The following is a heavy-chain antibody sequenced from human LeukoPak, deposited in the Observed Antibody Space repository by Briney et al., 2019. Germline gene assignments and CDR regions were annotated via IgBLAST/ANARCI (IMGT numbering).Heavy chain of an antibody. Sequence: GGSLRLSCAASGFTFSSYWMRWVRQAPGKGLVWVSRIKSDGSTTTYADSVKGRFTISRDNAKNTLYLQMNSLRVGDTAVYYCATASNSRPRFFDSWGQGTLVTVSS. CDR1: GFTFSSYW. CDR2: IKSDGSTT. CDR3: ATASNSRPRFFDS. J-gene: IGHJ4*02. V-gene: IGHV3-74*01.